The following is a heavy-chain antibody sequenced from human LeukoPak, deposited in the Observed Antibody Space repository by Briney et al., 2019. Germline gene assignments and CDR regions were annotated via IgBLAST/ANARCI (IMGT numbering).Heavy chain of an antibody. J-gene: IGHJ5*02. CDR3: ARDRGYCSGGSCYRWFDP. CDR2: ISYSGST. CDR1: GDSISTYS. D-gene: IGHD2-15*01. V-gene: IGHV4-59*01. Sequence: SETLSLTCTVSGDSISTYSWIWIRQPPGKGLEYIGYISYSGSTNFNPSLQSRVTMSVATSKNQFSLKLNSVTAADTAVYYCARDRGYCSGGSCYRWFDPWGQGTLVSVSS.